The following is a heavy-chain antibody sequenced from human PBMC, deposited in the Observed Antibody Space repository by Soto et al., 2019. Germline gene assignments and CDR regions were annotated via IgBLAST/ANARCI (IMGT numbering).Heavy chain of an antibody. J-gene: IGHJ5*02. D-gene: IGHD6-13*01. CDR3: ARGVPAAGTDWFDP. V-gene: IGHV4-4*07. CDR2: VSSTGSS. Sequence: LSLTCTVSGGSISNYYWSWIRQSAEKRLEWIGRVSSTGSSYYNPSLKSRVTISVDTSKNQVSLNLTSVTAADTAVYYCARGVPAAGTDWFDPWGQGTLVTVSS. CDR1: GGSISNYY.